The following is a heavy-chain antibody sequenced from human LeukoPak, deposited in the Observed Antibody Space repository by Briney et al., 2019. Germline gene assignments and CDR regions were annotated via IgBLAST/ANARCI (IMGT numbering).Heavy chain of an antibody. J-gene: IGHJ6*02. V-gene: IGHV3-30*04. D-gene: IGHD5-12*01. CDR1: GFTFSSYV. Sequence: GGSLRLSCAASGFTFSSYVMHWVRQAPGKGLKWVAVISYDGSNKYYADSVKGRFTISRDNSKNTLYLQMNSLRAEDTAVYYCARSVWLRFRDYYYGMDVWGQGTTVTVSS. CDR2: ISYDGSNK. CDR3: ARSVWLRFRDYYYGMDV.